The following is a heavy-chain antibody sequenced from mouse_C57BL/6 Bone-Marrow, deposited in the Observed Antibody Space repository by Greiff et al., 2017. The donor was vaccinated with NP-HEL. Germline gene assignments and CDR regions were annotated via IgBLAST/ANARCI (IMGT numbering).Heavy chain of an antibody. V-gene: IGHV1-52*01. CDR1: CYTFTSYW. Sequence: QVQLQQPGAELVRPGSSVKLSCKASCYTFTSYWMHWVKQRPIQGLEWIGNIDPSDSETHYNQKFKDKATLTVDKSSSTAYMQLSSLTSADSAVYYCARSEYGNYWYFDVWGTGTTVTVSS. CDR3: ARSEYGNYWYFDV. CDR2: IDPSDSET. J-gene: IGHJ1*03. D-gene: IGHD2-10*02.